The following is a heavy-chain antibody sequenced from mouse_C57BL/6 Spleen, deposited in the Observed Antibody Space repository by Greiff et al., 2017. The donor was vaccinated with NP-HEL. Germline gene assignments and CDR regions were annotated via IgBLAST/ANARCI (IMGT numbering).Heavy chain of an antibody. Sequence: KPGQGLEWIGNINPSNGGTNYNEKFKSKATLTVDKSSSTAYMQLSSLTSEDSAVYYCARSYYYGSSYDWYFDVWGTGTTVTVSS. CDR2: INPSNGGT. CDR3: ARSYYYGSSYDWYFDV. D-gene: IGHD1-1*01. V-gene: IGHV1-53*01. J-gene: IGHJ1*03.